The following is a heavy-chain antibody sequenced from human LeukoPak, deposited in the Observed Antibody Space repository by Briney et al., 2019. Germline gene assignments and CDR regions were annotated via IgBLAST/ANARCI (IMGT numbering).Heavy chain of an antibody. J-gene: IGHJ4*02. D-gene: IGHD6-19*01. Sequence: GGSLRLSCAASGFTFSSYAMSWVRQAPGKGLEWVSAISGSGGSTYYADSVKGRFTISRDNSKNTLYLQMNSLRAEDTAVYYCAKSEVYSSGWYEGFFDYWGQGTLVTVSS. CDR3: AKSEVYSSGWYEGFFDY. V-gene: IGHV3-23*01. CDR2: ISGSGGST. CDR1: GFTFSSYA.